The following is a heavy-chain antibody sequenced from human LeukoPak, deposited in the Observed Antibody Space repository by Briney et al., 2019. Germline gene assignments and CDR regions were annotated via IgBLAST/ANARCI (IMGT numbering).Heavy chain of an antibody. CDR1: GFTFSDYY. D-gene: IGHD3-22*01. Sequence: PGGSLRLSCAASGFTFSDYYMSWIRQAPGKGLEWISYISSSGSTIYYADSVKGRFTISRDNAKNSLYLQMNSLRAEDTAVYYCARTTSNYYDSSGYWGYFQHWGQGTLVTVSS. V-gene: IGHV3-11*01. CDR3: ARTTSNYYDSSGYWGYFQH. J-gene: IGHJ1*01. CDR2: ISSSGSTI.